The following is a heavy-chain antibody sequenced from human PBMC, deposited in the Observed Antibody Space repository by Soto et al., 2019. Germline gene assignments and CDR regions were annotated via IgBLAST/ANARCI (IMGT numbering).Heavy chain of an antibody. CDR2: INHSGST. V-gene: IGHV4-34*01. Sequence: SETLSLTCAVYGGSFSGYYWSWIRQPPGKGLEWIGEINHSGSTNYNPSLKSRVTISVDTSKNQFSLKLSSVTAADTAVYYCARESRKIFGVVTTGWYMDVWGKGTTVTVSS. CDR3: ARESRKIFGVVTTGWYMDV. D-gene: IGHD3-3*01. J-gene: IGHJ6*03. CDR1: GGSFSGYY.